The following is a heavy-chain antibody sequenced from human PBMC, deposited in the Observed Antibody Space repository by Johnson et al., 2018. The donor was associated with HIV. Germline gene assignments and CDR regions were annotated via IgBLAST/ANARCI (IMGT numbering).Heavy chain of an antibody. Sequence: QVQLVESGGGLVKPGGSLRLSCAASGFTFSDYYMTWIRQAPGKGLEWVSYISRSGSTIYYADSVKGRFTISRDNAKNTLYLQMNSLRADDTAVYYCAKDLNYGSGPVDIWGQGTMVTVSS. D-gene: IGHD3-10*01. CDR1: GFTFSDYY. V-gene: IGHV3-11*04. J-gene: IGHJ3*02. CDR3: AKDLNYGSGPVDI. CDR2: ISRSGSTI.